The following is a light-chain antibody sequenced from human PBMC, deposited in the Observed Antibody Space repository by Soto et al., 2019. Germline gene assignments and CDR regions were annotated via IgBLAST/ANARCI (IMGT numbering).Light chain of an antibody. J-gene: IGLJ2*01. V-gene: IGLV1-44*01. CDR1: SSNIGSYA. CDR2: TNN. Sequence: QAVVTQPPSASATPGQRVTISCSGGSSNIGSYAVNWYQQRPGTAPKLLIYTNNQRPSGVPDRFSGSKSGTSASLAIAGLQSGDEADYYCAAWDDSLNGLVFGGRTKLTVL. CDR3: AAWDDSLNGLV.